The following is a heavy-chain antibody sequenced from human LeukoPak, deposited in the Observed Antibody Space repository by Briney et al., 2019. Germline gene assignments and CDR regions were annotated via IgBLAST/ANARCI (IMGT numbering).Heavy chain of an antibody. CDR3: ARRDHYYSDNSGRRYYFDY. CDR1: GGSISSSSYF. Sequence: SETLFLTCTVSGGSISSSSYFWGWIRQPPGKGLEWIGSFYYTGSTYYNPSLKSRVTISLDTSKNQFSLKLSSVTAADTAVYYCARRDHYYSDNSGRRYYFDYWGQGTLVTVSS. CDR2: FYYTGST. V-gene: IGHV4-39*07. J-gene: IGHJ4*02. D-gene: IGHD3-22*01.